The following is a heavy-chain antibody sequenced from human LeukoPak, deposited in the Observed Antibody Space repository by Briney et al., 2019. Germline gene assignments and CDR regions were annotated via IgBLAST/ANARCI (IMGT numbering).Heavy chain of an antibody. CDR1: EFNFGDYY. J-gene: IGHJ5*01. Sequence: PGGSLRLSCVASEFNFGDYYMSWVRQAPGKGLEWVADIRHDGSDLYNVDSVRGRFTISRDNAKSSLFLQMNRLKDEDTAVYYCARDGSGSDFSLDSWGQGTLVTVSS. V-gene: IGHV3-7*04. CDR2: IRHDGSDL. D-gene: IGHD3-10*01. CDR3: ARDGSGSDFSLDS.